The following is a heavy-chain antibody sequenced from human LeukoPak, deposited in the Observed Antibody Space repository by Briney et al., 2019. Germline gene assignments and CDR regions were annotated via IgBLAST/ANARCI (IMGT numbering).Heavy chain of an antibody. V-gene: IGHV4-34*01. D-gene: IGHD3-16*01. CDR3: ARIGDSIKDSDY. CDR1: GGSFSGYY. J-gene: IGHJ4*02. Sequence: SGTLSLTCAVYGGSFSGYYWSWIRQPPGKGLEWIGEINHSGSTNYNPSLKSRATISVDTSKNQFSLKLSSVTAADTAVYYCARIGDSIKDSDYWGQGTLVTVSS. CDR2: INHSGST.